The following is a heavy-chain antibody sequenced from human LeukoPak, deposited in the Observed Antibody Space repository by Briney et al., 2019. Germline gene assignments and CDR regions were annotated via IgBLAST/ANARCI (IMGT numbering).Heavy chain of an antibody. CDR3: ARATETFSWFLQH. J-gene: IGHJ1*01. CDR2: IYYSGST. CDR1: GGSISSHY. Sequence: SETLSLTCTVSGGSISSHYWSWIRQPPGKGLEWIGYIYYSGSTNYNPSLKSRVTISVDTSKNQFSLKLNSVTAADTAVYYCARATETFSWFLQHWGQGTLVTVSS. D-gene: IGHD6-13*01. V-gene: IGHV4-59*11.